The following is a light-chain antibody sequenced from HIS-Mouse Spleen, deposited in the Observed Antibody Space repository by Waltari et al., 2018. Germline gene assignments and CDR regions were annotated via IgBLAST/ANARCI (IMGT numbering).Light chain of an antibody. V-gene: IGLV1-44*01. Sequence: QSVLTQPPSASGTPGQRVTISCSGSRPNIGRNTVNWYQQTPGTAPNLLHYSNKRRPSGVPERFSGSNSGTSASLAISGLQSEDEAEYYCAAWDDSLNGVVFGGGTKLTVL. CDR3: AAWDDSLNGVV. J-gene: IGLJ2*01. CDR1: RPNIGRNT. CDR2: SNK.